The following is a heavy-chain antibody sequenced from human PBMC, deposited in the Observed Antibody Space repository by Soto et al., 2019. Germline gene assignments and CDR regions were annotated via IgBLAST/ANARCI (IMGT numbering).Heavy chain of an antibody. J-gene: IGHJ4*02. CDR2: ISTSGSTV. CDR1: RFTFSAYE. D-gene: IGHD5-12*01. V-gene: IGHV3-48*03. Sequence: GGSLRLPCSASRFTFSAYEMHWFRQAPGKGLEWVSYISTSGSTVYYADSVKGRFTFSRDNTRNYLYLQMDSLRDEDTALYYCVRYCGTTLCNGVATRTFDYWGQGTLVTVSS. CDR3: VRYCGTTLCNGVATRTFDY.